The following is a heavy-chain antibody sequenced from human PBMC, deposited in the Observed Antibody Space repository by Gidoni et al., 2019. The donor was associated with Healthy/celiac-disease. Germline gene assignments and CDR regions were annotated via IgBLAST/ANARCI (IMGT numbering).Heavy chain of an antibody. J-gene: IGHJ3*02. Sequence: QVQLVESGGGVVQPGRSLRLSCAASGFTFSSYGMHWVRQAPGKGLEWVAVISYDGSNKYYADSVKGRFTISRDNSKNTLYLQMNSPRAEDTAVYYCATLRFLESVDIWGQGTMVTVSS. CDR3: ATLRFLESVDI. CDR1: GFTFSSYG. CDR2: ISYDGSNK. D-gene: IGHD3-3*01. V-gene: IGHV3-30*03.